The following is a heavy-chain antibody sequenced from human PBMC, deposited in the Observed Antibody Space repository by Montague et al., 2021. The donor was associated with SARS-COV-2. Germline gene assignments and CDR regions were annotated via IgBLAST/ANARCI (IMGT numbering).Heavy chain of an antibody. CDR2: IYYGGST. Sequence: TLSLTCTVSGASITSGDYYWVWIRHHPGKGLEWIGYIYYGGSTFYNPSLRPRVAISIDTSKNQFSLNLSSVTAADTAIYYCARESSRSAADLWSQGTLVTVSS. J-gene: IGHJ5*02. V-gene: IGHV4-31*03. CDR1: GASITSGDYY. CDR3: ARESSRSAADL. D-gene: IGHD2-2*01.